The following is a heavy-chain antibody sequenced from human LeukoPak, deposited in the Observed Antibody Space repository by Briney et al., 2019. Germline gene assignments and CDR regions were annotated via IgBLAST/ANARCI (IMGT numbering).Heavy chain of an antibody. D-gene: IGHD4-17*01. J-gene: IGHJ4*02. CDR3: ARGTTTVTPPDY. Sequence: APVKVSCKASGYTFTRYDITWVRQAAGQGLEWMGWISAYSGNTSYAQQFQGRVTMTRDTSTSTAYMELRSLRSDDTAVYYCARGTTTVTPPDYWGQGTLVTVSS. CDR2: ISAYSGNT. CDR1: GYTFTRYD. V-gene: IGHV1-8*01.